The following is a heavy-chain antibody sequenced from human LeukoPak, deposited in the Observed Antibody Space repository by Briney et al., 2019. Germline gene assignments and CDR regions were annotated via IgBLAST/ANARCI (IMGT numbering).Heavy chain of an antibody. V-gene: IGHV3-21*01. J-gene: IGHJ6*03. CDR3: ASVVVPAAIPLGYYYYMDV. D-gene: IGHD2-2*01. Sequence: GGSLRLSCAASGFTFSSYSMNWVRQAPGKGLEWVSSISSSSSYIYYADSVKGRFTISRDNAKNSLYLQMNSLRAEDTAVYYCASVVVPAAIPLGYYYYMDVWGKGTTVTVSS. CDR1: GFTFSSYS. CDR2: ISSSSSYI.